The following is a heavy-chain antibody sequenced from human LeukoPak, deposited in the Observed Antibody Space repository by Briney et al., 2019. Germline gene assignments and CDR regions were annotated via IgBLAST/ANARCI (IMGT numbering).Heavy chain of an antibody. D-gene: IGHD3-16*01. CDR3: VLGELFFDY. CDR1: GFTFSSYG. CDR2: IKQDGSEK. Sequence: GGSLRLSCAASGFTFSSYGMHWVRQAPGKGLEWVANIKQDGSEKYYVDSVKGRFTISRDNAKNSLYLQMNSLRAEDTAVYYCVLGELFFDYWGQGTLVTVSS. V-gene: IGHV3-7*01. J-gene: IGHJ4*02.